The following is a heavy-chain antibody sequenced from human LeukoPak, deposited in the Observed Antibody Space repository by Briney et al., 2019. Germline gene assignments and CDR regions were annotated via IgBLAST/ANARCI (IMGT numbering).Heavy chain of an antibody. J-gene: IGHJ5*02. Sequence: SQTLSLTCAVSGGSISSGGYSWSWIRQPPGKGLEWIGYIYHSGSTYYNPSLKSRVTISVDRSKNQFSLKLSSVTAADTAVYYCARGGIHYDFWSGYYRFDPWGRGTLVTVSS. CDR2: IYHSGST. V-gene: IGHV4-30-2*01. CDR1: GGSISSGGYS. D-gene: IGHD3-3*01. CDR3: ARGGIHYDFWSGYYRFDP.